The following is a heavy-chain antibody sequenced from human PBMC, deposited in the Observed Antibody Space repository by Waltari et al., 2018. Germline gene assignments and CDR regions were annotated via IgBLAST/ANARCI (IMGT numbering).Heavy chain of an antibody. J-gene: IGHJ2*01. Sequence: QLQLQASGPGLVKPSETLSLTCVVSGGSIISPAYYWGWVRQPPGKGLEFIGSMYYSGGNYYNPSLKSRVTISVDTSQNQFSPRLSSVTAADTAVYYCARQEYYYVKGYFDIWGRGTLVTVSS. CDR3: ARQEYYYVKGYFDI. CDR2: MYYSGGN. V-gene: IGHV4-39*01. CDR1: GGSIISPAYY. D-gene: IGHD3-10*01.